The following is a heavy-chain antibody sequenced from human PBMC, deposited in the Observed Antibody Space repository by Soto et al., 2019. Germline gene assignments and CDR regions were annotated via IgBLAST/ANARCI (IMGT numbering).Heavy chain of an antibody. CDR1: GYTFTGYA. CDR3: ARAVAVPADFDY. CDR2: INAGNGNT. V-gene: IGHV1-3*05. J-gene: IGHJ4*02. Sequence: QVQLVQSGAEEKKPGASVKVSCKASGYTFTGYAMHWVRQAPGQRLEWMGWINAGNGNTKYSQKFQGRVTITRDTSASTANMELSSLRSEDTAVYYCARAVAVPADFDYWGLGTLVTVSS. D-gene: IGHD6-19*01.